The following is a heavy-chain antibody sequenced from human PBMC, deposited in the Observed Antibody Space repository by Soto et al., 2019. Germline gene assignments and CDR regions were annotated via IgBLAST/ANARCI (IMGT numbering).Heavy chain of an antibody. J-gene: IGHJ5*02. V-gene: IGHV4-30-4*01. CDR3: ARERPDGARLDP. D-gene: IGHD6-6*01. CDR2: IYYSGST. Sequence: SETLCLTWTVSGGSISSGDYYWSWIRQPPGKGLEWIGYIYYSGSTYYNPSLKSRVTTSVDTSKNQFSLKLSSVTAADTAVYYCARERPDGARLDPWGQGTLVTVSS. CDR1: GGSISSGDYY.